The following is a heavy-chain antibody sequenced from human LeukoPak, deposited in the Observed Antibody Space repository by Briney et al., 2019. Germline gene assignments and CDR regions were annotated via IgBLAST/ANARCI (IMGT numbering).Heavy chain of an antibody. CDR2: INPNSGGT. Sequence: ASVNVSCKASGYTLTDYYMHWVRQAPGQGLEWMGRINPNSGGTNYAQKFQGRVTMTRDTSISTVYMELSRLRSDDTAVYYCARVGYYESSGYYEYWGQGTLVTVSS. CDR1: GYTLTDYY. CDR3: ARVGYYESSGYYEY. D-gene: IGHD3-22*01. J-gene: IGHJ4*02. V-gene: IGHV1-2*06.